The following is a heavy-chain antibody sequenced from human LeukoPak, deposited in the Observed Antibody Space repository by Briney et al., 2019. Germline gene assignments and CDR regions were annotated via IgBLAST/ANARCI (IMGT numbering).Heavy chain of an antibody. CDR1: GFTFSSYS. CDR3: VRELGAAEDY. J-gene: IGHJ4*02. Sequence: GGSLRLSCAASGFTFSSYSMNWVRQAPGKGMEWVSSISSSSYIYYADSVKGRFTISRDNAKNSLYLQMNSLRAEDTAVYYCVRELGAAEDYWGQGTLVTVSP. CDR2: ISSSSYI. D-gene: IGHD6-13*01. V-gene: IGHV3-21*04.